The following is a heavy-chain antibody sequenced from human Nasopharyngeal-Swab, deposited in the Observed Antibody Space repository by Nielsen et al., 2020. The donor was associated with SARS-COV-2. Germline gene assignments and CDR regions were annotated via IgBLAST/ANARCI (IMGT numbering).Heavy chain of an antibody. J-gene: IGHJ4*02. Sequence: GESLKISCAASGFTFSSYGMHWVRQAPGKGLEWVAVIWYDGSNKYYADSVKGRFTISRDNSKNTLYLQMNSLRAEDTAVYYCARDPFSSGWYPPGDYWGQGTLVTVSS. D-gene: IGHD6-19*01. CDR2: IWYDGSNK. CDR1: GFTFSSYG. CDR3: ARDPFSSGWYPPGDY. V-gene: IGHV3-33*01.